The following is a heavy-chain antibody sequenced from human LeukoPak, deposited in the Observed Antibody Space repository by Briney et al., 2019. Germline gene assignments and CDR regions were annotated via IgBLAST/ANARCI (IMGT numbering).Heavy chain of an antibody. V-gene: IGHV3-30*04. D-gene: IGHD6-13*01. CDR2: ISYDGSNK. CDR1: GFTFSSYA. J-gene: IGHJ4*02. Sequence: GRSLRLSCAASGFTFSSYAMHWVRQAPGKGLEWVAVISYDGSNKYYADSVKGRFTISRDNSKNTLYLQMNSLRAEDTAVYYCAKDIMATAGRYFDYWGQGTLVTVSS. CDR3: AKDIMATAGRYFDY.